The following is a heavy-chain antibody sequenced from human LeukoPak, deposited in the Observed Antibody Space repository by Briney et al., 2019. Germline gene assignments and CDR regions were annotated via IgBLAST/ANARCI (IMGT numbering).Heavy chain of an antibody. CDR2: ISYDGSNK. D-gene: IGHD3-22*01. V-gene: IGHV3-30-3*01. CDR1: GFIFSSYS. Sequence: GGSLRLSCAASGFIFSSYSMHWVRQAPGKGLEWVAVISYDGSNKYNADSVKGRFTISRDNSKNTLYLQMNSLRREDTAEYYCARAEYDRSGSIYYYGMDIWGQGTTVTVSS. J-gene: IGHJ6*02. CDR3: ARAEYDRSGSIYYYGMDI.